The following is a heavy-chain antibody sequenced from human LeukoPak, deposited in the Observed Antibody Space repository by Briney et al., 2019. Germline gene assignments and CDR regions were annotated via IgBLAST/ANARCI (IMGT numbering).Heavy chain of an antibody. Sequence: GGSLRLSCAASGFTFSSYGMHWVRQAPGKGLEWVAFIRYDGSNKYYADSVKGRFTISRDNAKNSVYLQMNSLRPEDMALYFCAKGTDSGYDSEEILDYWGQGTLVTVSS. V-gene: IGHV3-30*02. CDR2: IRYDGSNK. J-gene: IGHJ4*02. CDR3: AKGTDSGYDSEEILDY. D-gene: IGHD5-12*01. CDR1: GFTFSSYG.